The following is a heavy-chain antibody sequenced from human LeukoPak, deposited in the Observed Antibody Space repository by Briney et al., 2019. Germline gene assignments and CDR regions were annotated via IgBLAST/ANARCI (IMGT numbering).Heavy chain of an antibody. Sequence: SETLSLTCTVSGGSISSGGYYCSWIRQHPGKGLEWIGYIYYSGSTYYNPSLKSRVTISVDTSKNQFSLKLSSVTAADTAVYYCARVYSYGYYFDYWGQGTLVTVSS. CDR2: IYYSGST. CDR3: ARVYSYGYYFDY. CDR1: GGSISSGGYY. J-gene: IGHJ4*02. D-gene: IGHD5-18*01. V-gene: IGHV4-31*03.